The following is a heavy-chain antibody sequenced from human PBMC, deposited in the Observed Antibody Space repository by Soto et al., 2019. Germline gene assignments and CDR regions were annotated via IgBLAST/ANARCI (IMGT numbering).Heavy chain of an antibody. CDR2: ITGNSAFT. CDR1: GFTFNRNA. Sequence: EVQLLQSGGGLVQPGGSLRLSCVGSGFTFNRNAMSWVRQAPGKGLEWVSGITGNSAFTYYADSVKGRFIISRDNSKNTLYLQINTLRVEDTAVYYCAKNRDYDYDAFDVWGQGTVVTVSS. J-gene: IGHJ3*01. V-gene: IGHV3-23*01. CDR3: AKNRDYDYDAFDV. D-gene: IGHD3-16*01.